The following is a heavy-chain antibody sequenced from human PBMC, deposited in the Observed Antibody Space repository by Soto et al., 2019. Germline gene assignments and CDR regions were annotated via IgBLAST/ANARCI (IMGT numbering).Heavy chain of an antibody. Sequence: QVQLVQSGAEVKKPGSSVKVSCKASGGTFSSYTISWVRQAPGQGLEWMGRIIPILGIANYAQKFQGRVTITADKSTSTAYMELSSLRSEDTAVYYCASRNVDNQYHAFDIWGQGTMVTVSS. CDR2: IIPILGIA. CDR3: ASRNVDNQYHAFDI. D-gene: IGHD1-1*01. J-gene: IGHJ3*02. CDR1: GGTFSSYT. V-gene: IGHV1-69*02.